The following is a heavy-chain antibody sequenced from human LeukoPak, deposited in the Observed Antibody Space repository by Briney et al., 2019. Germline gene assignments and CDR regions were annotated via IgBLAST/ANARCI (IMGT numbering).Heavy chain of an antibody. CDR3: ARVFDSGSQAYFYYMDV. V-gene: IGHV4-59*01. CDR1: GGSISSYY. Sequence: SETLSLTCTVSGGSISSYYWSWIRQPPGKGLEWIRYIYYSETTNYNPSLMSRVTISVDTSKNQFSLKVSSVTAADTAVYYCARVFDSGSQAYFYYMDVWGKGTTVTISS. J-gene: IGHJ6*03. D-gene: IGHD3-10*01. CDR2: IYYSETT.